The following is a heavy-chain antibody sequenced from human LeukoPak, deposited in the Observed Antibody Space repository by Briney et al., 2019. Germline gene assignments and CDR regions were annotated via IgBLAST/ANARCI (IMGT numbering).Heavy chain of an antibody. J-gene: IGHJ4*02. D-gene: IGHD3-10*01. CDR2: LRHDSSEN. V-gene: IGHV3-48*01. CDR1: GFTFSNAW. Sequence: GGSLRLSCAASGFTFSNAWMNWVRQVPGKGLEWLSFLRHDSSENHYADSVRGRFTISRDNARNSLYLQMNSLRAEDSAVYYCVREWCGELVWGQGTLVTVSS. CDR3: VREWCGELV.